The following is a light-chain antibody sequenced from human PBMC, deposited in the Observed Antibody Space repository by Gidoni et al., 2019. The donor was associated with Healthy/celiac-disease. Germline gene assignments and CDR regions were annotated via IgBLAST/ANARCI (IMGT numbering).Light chain of an antibody. CDR3: QQYKSYSRT. Sequence: IQMTQSPSTLSASVGARVTITCRASQSISSWLAGYQQKPGKAPKLLIYKASSLESGVPSRYSGSGSETEFTLNINSLQSDDCATYYCQQYKSYSRTFGQGTKVEIK. CDR2: KAS. V-gene: IGKV1-5*03. J-gene: IGKJ1*01. CDR1: QSISSW.